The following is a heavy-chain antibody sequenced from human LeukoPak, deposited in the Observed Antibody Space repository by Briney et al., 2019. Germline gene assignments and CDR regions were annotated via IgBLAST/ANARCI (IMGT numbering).Heavy chain of an antibody. Sequence: PGGSLRLSCAASGFTFSSYAMSWVRQAPGKGLEWVAVISYDGSNKYYADSVKGRFTISRDNAKNSLYLQMNSLRVEDTAVYYCARQYYYASGSYSKNFDYWGQGTLVTVSS. CDR1: GFTFSSYA. D-gene: IGHD3-10*01. CDR3: ARQYYYASGSYSKNFDY. CDR2: ISYDGSNK. V-gene: IGHV3-30-3*01. J-gene: IGHJ4*02.